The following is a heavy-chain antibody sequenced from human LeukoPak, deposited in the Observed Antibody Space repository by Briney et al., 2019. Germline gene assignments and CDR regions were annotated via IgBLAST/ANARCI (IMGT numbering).Heavy chain of an antibody. CDR2: MSPSGTT. V-gene: IGHV4-61*01. J-gene: IGHJ4*02. CDR3: ARGQDDRSGTFDY. D-gene: IGHD3-22*01. CDR1: GDSVSSGNYY. Sequence: SETLSLTCTVSGDSVSSGNYYLSWIRQPPGKGLDWITYMSPSGTTKYNPSLKSRVTTSVDTSRTQFSLRLSSVTAADAAVYYCARGQDDRSGTFDYWGQGILVTVSS.